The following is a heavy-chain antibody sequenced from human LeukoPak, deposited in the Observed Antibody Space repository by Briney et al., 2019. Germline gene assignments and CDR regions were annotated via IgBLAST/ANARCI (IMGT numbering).Heavy chain of an antibody. D-gene: IGHD3-22*01. CDR3: ASCYYDSSGYYSPDY. CDR2: IYYSGST. V-gene: IGHV4-61*01. Sequence: KTSETLSLTCTVSGGSVSSGSYYWSWIRQPPGKGLEWIGYIYYSGSTNYNPSLKSRVTISVDTSKNQFSLKLSSVTAADTAVYYCASCYYDSSGYYSPDYWGQGTLVTVSS. J-gene: IGHJ4*02. CDR1: GGSVSSGSYY.